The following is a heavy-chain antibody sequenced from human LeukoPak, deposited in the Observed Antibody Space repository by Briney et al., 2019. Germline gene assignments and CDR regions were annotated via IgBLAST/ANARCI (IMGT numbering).Heavy chain of an antibody. CDR1: GFTFSSYA. CDR2: ISGSGGST. V-gene: IGHV3-23*01. Sequence: GGSLSLSLEASGFTFSSYAMSWFRQAPGKGREWFSAISGSGGSTYYADSVKGRFTISRDNSKNTPYLQMNSLRAEDTAVYYCAKGLGFGGYAFDIWGQGTMVTVSS. CDR3: AKGLGFGGYAFDI. J-gene: IGHJ3*02. D-gene: IGHD3-10*01.